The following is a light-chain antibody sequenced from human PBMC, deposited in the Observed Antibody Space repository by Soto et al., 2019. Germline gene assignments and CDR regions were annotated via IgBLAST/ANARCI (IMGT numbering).Light chain of an antibody. J-gene: IGLJ3*02. Sequence: QSVLTQPTSLSASPGASARFTCTLRSGINVGTYTIYWYQQKPGSLPRFLLWYKSDSDKQQDSGVPSRFSGSKDASTNAGLLLISGLHSEDEADYYCAIWYSTTWVFGGGTKLTVL. V-gene: IGLV5-39*01. CDR2: YKSDSDK. CDR3: AIWYSTTWV. CDR1: SGINVGTYT.